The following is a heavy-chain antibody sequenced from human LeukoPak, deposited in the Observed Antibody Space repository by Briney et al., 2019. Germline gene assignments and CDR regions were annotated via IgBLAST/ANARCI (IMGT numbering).Heavy chain of an antibody. CDR3: ARAGGIAAVGTDF. CDR2: ISGYNGNT. CDR1: GATFSIYT. D-gene: IGHD6-13*01. J-gene: IGHJ4*02. V-gene: IGHV1-18*01. Sequence: ASVKVSCKASGATFSIYTISWVRHAPGPGLGWMGWISGYNGNTNYAQKLQGRVTMTTDTSTCTAYMDLRGLRSDDTAVYYGARAGGIAAVGTDFWGQGTLVTVSS.